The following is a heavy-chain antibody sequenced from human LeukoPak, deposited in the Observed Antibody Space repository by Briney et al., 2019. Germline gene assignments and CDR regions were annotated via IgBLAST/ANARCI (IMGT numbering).Heavy chain of an antibody. D-gene: IGHD6-13*01. CDR3: AKDARRDGIAGYYFDY. CDR2: ISGSGGST. V-gene: IGHV3-23*01. Sequence: GGSLRLSCAASGFTFSSYAMSWVRQAPGKGREWISTISGSGGSTYYADSVKGRFTISRDNSKNTLYLQMNSLRAEDTAVYYCAKDARRDGIAGYYFDYWGQGTLVTVSS. J-gene: IGHJ4*02. CDR1: GFTFSSYA.